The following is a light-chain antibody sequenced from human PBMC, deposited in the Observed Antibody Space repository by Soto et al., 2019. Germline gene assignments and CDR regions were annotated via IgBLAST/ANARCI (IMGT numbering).Light chain of an antibody. CDR3: LLFFGDIRGV. CDR2: DTS. J-gene: IGLJ3*02. CDR1: TGTVTSGHF. Sequence: QSVVTQEASLTVSPGGTVTLTCGSSTGTVTSGHFPYWFQQKPGQAPRTLIYDTSDKHSWTPARLSGSLLGGKAALTLSGAQPEDEAEYYCLLFFGDIRGVFGGGTKLTVL. V-gene: IGLV7-46*01.